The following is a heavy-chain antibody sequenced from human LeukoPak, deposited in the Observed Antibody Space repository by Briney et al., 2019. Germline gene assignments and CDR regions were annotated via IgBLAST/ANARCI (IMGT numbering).Heavy chain of an antibody. CDR1: GYTLTSYA. CDR3: ARLSSSGWPLEVFDY. D-gene: IGHD6-19*01. V-gene: IGHV1-18*01. J-gene: IGHJ4*02. CDR2: ISAYNGNT. Sequence: ASVKVSCKASGYTLTSYAFSWVRQAPGQGLEWMGWISAYNGNTNYAQKFQGRLTMTTDTSTTTASMELTSLRFDDTAVYFCARLSSSGWPLEVFDYWGEGTLVTVSS.